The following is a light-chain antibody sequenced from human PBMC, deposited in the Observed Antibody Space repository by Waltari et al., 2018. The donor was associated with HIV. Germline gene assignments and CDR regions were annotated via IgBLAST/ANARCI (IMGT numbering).Light chain of an antibody. J-gene: IGLJ3*02. CDR1: SSNIGSNT. Sequence: QSVLTQPPSASGTPGQRVTISCSGSSSNIGSNTVNWYQQLPGTAPKLLIYSNNQRPSGVPDRFSGSKSGTSASLAISGLQSEDEADYDWAAWDDSLSPWVFGGGTKLTVL. V-gene: IGLV1-44*01. CDR3: AAWDDSLSPWV. CDR2: SNN.